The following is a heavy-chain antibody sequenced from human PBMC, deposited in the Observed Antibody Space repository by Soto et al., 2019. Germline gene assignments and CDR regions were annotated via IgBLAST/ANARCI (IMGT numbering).Heavy chain of an antibody. CDR3: ASRPPLPYSSSWYRAGWFDP. CDR2: IYYSGST. D-gene: IGHD6-13*01. Sequence: SSETLSLTCTVSGGSISSSSYYWGWIRQPPGRGLEWIGSIYYSGSTYYNPSLKSRVTISVDTSKNQFSLKLSSVTAADTAVYYCASRPPLPYSSSWYRAGWFDPWGQGTLVTVSS. V-gene: IGHV4-39*01. CDR1: GGSISSSSYY. J-gene: IGHJ5*02.